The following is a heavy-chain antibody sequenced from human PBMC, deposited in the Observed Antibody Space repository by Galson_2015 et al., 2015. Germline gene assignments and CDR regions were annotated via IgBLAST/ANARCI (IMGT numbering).Heavy chain of an antibody. D-gene: IGHD3-3*01. CDR3: TTGYPTYYDFWSGLLFHAFDI. CDR1: GFTFSNAW. V-gene: IGHV3-15*01. CDR2: IKSKTDGGTT. J-gene: IGHJ3*02. Sequence: SLRLSCAASGFTFSNAWMSWVRQAPGKGLEWVGRIKSKTDGGTTDYAAPVKGRFTISRDDSKNTLYLQMNSLKTEDTAVYYCTTGYPTYYDFWSGLLFHAFDIWGQGTMVTVSS.